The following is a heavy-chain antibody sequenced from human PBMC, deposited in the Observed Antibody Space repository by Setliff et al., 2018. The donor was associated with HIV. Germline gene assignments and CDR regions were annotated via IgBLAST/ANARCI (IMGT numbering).Heavy chain of an antibody. Sequence: SETLSLTCTVSGYSISSGYYWGFIRQPPGKGLEWIGSIFHSGTTYYNPSLKSRVTMSVDTSENQFSLKLRSVTAAETAVYYCARGTTLNVVPDAFDIWGQGTMVTVSS. V-gene: IGHV4-38-2*02. J-gene: IGHJ3*02. CDR1: GYSISSGYY. CDR3: ARGTTLNVVPDAFDI. CDR2: IFHSGTT. D-gene: IGHD4-17*01.